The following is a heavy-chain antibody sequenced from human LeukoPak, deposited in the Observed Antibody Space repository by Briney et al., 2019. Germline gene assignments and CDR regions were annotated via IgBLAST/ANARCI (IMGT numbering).Heavy chain of an antibody. CDR1: GFTFSSYW. J-gene: IGHJ4*02. CDR3: VRGSGWYYFDY. Sequence: PGGSLRLSCAASGFTFSSYWMHWVRQAPGKGLVWVSRTNSDGSSTTYADSVKGRFTISRDNAKNTLYLQMNSLRAEDTAVYYCVRGSGWYYFDYWGQGTLVTVS. V-gene: IGHV3-74*01. CDR2: TNSDGSST. D-gene: IGHD6-19*01.